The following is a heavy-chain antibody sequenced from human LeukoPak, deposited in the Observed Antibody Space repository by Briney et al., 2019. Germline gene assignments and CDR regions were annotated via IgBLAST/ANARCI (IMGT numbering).Heavy chain of an antibody. CDR3: ATAMVRGVIIVADAFDI. D-gene: IGHD3-10*01. CDR1: GFTFSGYS. J-gene: IGHJ3*02. CDR2: ISGTGKTL. V-gene: IGHV3-48*01. Sequence: GGSLRLSCAASGFTFSGYSINWVRQAPGRGLEWVSYISGTGKTLYYADSVKGRFTISRDNAKNSVHLQMNSLRAEDTAVYYCATAMVRGVIIVADAFDIWGQGTMVTVSS.